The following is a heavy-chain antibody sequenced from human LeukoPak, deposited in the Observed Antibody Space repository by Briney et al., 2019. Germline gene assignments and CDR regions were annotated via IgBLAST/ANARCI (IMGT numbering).Heavy chain of an antibody. Sequence: GGSLRLSCAASGFTFSSYAMSWVRQAPGKGLEWVSAISGSGDYTYYADSVKGRFTISRDNAKITLYLQMTSLRAEDTAVYFCAKRTGGTNPFDYWGQGTLVTVSS. CDR3: AKRTGGTNPFDY. CDR2: ISGSGDYT. D-gene: IGHD2-8*01. V-gene: IGHV3-23*01. CDR1: GFTFSSYA. J-gene: IGHJ4*02.